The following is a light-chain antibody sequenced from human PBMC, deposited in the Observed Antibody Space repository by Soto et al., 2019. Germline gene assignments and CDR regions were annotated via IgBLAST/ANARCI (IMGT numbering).Light chain of an antibody. J-gene: IGKJ1*01. Sequence: DIVLTQSPATLSLSPGNRVTLSCRANERISHSLAWYQQRPGQAPRILIYDASFRATGIPERFSGSGSGTDFTLSISSLEPEDFAMYYCQQYGTSRWTFALGTKVE. V-gene: IGKV3-20*01. CDR3: QQYGTSRWT. CDR1: ERISHS. CDR2: DAS.